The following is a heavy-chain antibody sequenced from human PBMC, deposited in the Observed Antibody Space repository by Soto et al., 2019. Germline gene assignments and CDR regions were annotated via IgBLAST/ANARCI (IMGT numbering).Heavy chain of an antibody. D-gene: IGHD6-6*01. Sequence: KQSQTLSLTCAISGDSVSSNSAAWNWIRQSPSRGLEGLGRTYYRSKWYNDYAVSVKSRITINPDTSKNQFSLQLNSVTPEDTAVSYCARAARYSSSSGRYYYFDYWGQGTLVTVSS. V-gene: IGHV6-1*01. CDR3: ARAARYSSSSGRYYYFDY. CDR2: TYYRSKWYN. J-gene: IGHJ4*02. CDR1: GDSVSSNSAA.